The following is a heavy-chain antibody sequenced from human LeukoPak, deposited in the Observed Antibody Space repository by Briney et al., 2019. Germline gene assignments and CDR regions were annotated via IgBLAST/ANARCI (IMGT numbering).Heavy chain of an antibody. Sequence: GSSVKVSCKASGGTFSSYAISWVRQAPGQGLEWMGRIIPILGIANYAQKFQGRVTITADKSTSTAYMELSSLRSEDTAVYYCAGVLCFEEFPADNWFDPWGQETLVTVSS. CDR3: AGVLCFEEFPADNWFDP. CDR1: GGTFSSYA. V-gene: IGHV1-69*04. CDR2: IIPILGIA. J-gene: IGHJ5*02. D-gene: IGHD3-10*01.